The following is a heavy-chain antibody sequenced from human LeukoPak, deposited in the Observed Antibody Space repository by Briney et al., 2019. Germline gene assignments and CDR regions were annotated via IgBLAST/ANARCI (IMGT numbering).Heavy chain of an antibody. Sequence: GGSLRLSCAASGFTFSNAWMSWVRQAHGKGLEWLGRIRSRANSYTTVYAAPVQGRFIISRDDSMNMAYLQMNSLRVEDTAVYYCTRHSDKYCSGAGCFHYNFYGLDVWGQGTTVTVSS. CDR3: TRHSDKYCSGAGCFHYNFYGLDV. D-gene: IGHD2-15*01. CDR1: GFTFSNAW. J-gene: IGHJ6*02. V-gene: IGHV3-73*01. CDR2: IRSRANSYTT.